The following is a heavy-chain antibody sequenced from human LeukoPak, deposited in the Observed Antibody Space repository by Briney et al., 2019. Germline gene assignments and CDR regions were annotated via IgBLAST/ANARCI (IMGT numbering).Heavy chain of an antibody. Sequence: PGGSLRLSWVGSGFCVRCHWVDWARQSPGKGLEWVANIKPDGSDKYYVDSARGRFTVSRDNAKNSAFLQMISLRAEDTAIYYCTTCSTQIFDIWGQGTLVSVSS. J-gene: IGHJ3*02. D-gene: IGHD2-2*01. CDR1: GFCVRCHW. CDR3: TTCSTQIFDI. V-gene: IGHV3-7*01. CDR2: IKPDGSDK.